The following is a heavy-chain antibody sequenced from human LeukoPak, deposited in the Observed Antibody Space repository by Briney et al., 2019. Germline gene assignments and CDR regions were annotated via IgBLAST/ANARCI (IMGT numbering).Heavy chain of an antibody. CDR3: ARGHSSSWKYYFDY. J-gene: IGHJ4*02. D-gene: IGHD6-6*01. Sequence: PSETLSLTCTVSGGSISSYYWSWIRQPAGKGLEWIGRIYTNGSTNYNPSLKSRVTMSVDTSKNQFSLKLSSVTAADTAVYYCARGHSSSWKYYFDYWGQGTLVTVSS. CDR2: IYTNGST. CDR1: GGSISSYY. V-gene: IGHV4-4*07.